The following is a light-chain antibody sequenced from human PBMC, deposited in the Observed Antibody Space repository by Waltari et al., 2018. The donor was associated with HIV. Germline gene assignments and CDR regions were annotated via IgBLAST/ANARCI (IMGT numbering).Light chain of an antibody. CDR2: KND. J-gene: IGLJ3*02. V-gene: IGLV1-47*01. CDR3: ATCDDSLSGVV. Sequence: GQKVTISCSGSSSNIGSNDIFWYQQLPGAAPKLLMYKNDQRPSGVPDRFSGSKSGTSASLAISGLRSEDEADYTCATCDDSLSGVVFGGGTKLNVL. CDR1: SSNIGSND.